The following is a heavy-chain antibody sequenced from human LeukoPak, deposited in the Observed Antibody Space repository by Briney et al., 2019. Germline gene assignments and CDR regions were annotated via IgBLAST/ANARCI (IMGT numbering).Heavy chain of an antibody. Sequence: GGSLRLSCAASGFTVSSNYMSWVRQAPGKGLEWVSAISGSGGSTYYADSVKGRFTISRDNSKNTLYLQMNSLRAEDTAVYYCARKEVAARLDYWGQGTLVTVSS. D-gene: IGHD6-13*01. V-gene: IGHV3-23*01. J-gene: IGHJ4*02. CDR3: ARKEVAARLDY. CDR2: ISGSGGST. CDR1: GFTVSSNY.